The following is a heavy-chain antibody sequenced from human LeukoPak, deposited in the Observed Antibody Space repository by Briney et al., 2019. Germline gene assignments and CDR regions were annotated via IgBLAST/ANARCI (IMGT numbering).Heavy chain of an antibody. Sequence: SETLSLTCTVSGGSISIYYWSWIRQPPGKGLEWIGYIYYSGSTNYNPSLKSRVTISVDTSKNQFSLKLSSVTAADTAVYYCARHLIVVVPAAYYNWFDPWGQGTLVTVSS. CDR3: ARHLIVVVPAAYYNWFDP. CDR1: GGSISIYY. D-gene: IGHD2-2*01. V-gene: IGHV4-59*08. CDR2: IYYSGST. J-gene: IGHJ5*02.